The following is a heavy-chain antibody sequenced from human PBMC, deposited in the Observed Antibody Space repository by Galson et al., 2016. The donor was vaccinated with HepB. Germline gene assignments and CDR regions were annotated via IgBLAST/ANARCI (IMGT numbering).Heavy chain of an antibody. CDR1: GDTIPNYA. CDR2: INAAHGNT. J-gene: IGHJ4*02. CDR3: ARERALDYFDY. V-gene: IGHV1-3*01. Sequence: SVKVSCKASGDTIPNYAMHWVRQAPGESLEWMGWINAAHGNTKYSQKFQGRVTISRDTTASTTYMELSALTSEDTAVYYCARERALDYFDYWGQGTLVTVSS.